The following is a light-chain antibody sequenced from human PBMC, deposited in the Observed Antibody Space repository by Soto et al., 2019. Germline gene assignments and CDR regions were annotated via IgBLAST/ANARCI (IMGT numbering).Light chain of an antibody. Sequence: DIQMTQSPSSVSAFVGDRVTITCRASQDISSWLTWYQQKPGKAPKILITTASSLQSGVPSRFSGSGSGTDFTLTITSLQPEDCATYFCQQTDSVPPTFGGGTKVEIK. CDR1: QDISSW. CDR2: TAS. V-gene: IGKV1-12*01. J-gene: IGKJ4*01. CDR3: QQTDSVPPT.